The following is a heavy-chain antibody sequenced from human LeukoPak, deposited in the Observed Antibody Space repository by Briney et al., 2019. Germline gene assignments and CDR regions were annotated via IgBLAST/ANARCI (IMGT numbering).Heavy chain of an antibody. J-gene: IGHJ3*02. CDR2: IKQDESEK. CDR3: AAERWLQLGDAFDI. CDR1: GFTFSSYW. D-gene: IGHD5-24*01. V-gene: IGHV3-7*01. Sequence: GGSLRLSCAASGFTFSSYWMSWVRQAPGKGLEWVANIKQDESEKYYVDSVKGRFTISGDNAKNSLYLQMNSLRAEDTAVYYCAAERWLQLGDAFDIWGQGTMVTVSS.